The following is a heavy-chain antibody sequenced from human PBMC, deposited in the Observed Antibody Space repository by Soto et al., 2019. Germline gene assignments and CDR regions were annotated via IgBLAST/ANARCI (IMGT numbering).Heavy chain of an antibody. V-gene: IGHV1-69*12. J-gene: IGHJ4*02. D-gene: IGHD5-12*01. CDR1: GGTFSSYA. CDR2: IVPIVDTS. CDR3: VRVVAIPGYPDN. Sequence: QVQLVQSGAEVRQPASSVKVSCKTSGGTFSSYAISWARQAPGQGLEWMGGIVPIVDTSTYAQKFQGRVTITADESTSTAYMELSSLRSDVTAIYYCVRVVAIPGYPDNWGLGTLVTVSS.